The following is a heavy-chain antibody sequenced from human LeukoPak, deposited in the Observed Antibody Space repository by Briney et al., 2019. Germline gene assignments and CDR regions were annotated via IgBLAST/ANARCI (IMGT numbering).Heavy chain of an antibody. CDR1: GYTFTGYY. CDR3: ARVRELFFAFDI. D-gene: IGHD3-10*01. J-gene: IGHJ3*02. V-gene: IGHV1-2*02. Sequence: ASVKLSCKASGYTFTGYYMQWVRQAPGQGLEWMGWINPNSGGTNYAQKFQGRVTMTRETSISTAYMELSRLRSDDTAVYYCARVRELFFAFDIWGQGTMVTVSS. CDR2: INPNSGGT.